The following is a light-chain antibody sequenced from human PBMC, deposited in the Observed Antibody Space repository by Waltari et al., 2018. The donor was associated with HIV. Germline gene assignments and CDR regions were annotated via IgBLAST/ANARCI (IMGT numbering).Light chain of an antibody. V-gene: IGKV1-39*01. J-gene: IGKJ2*01. Sequence: IQMSQSPSSLSALVGVSVPITCRASHSISTYLNWYQQRPGKAPNLLIYKASNLQSGIPSRFSGSGSVTDFTLTISSLQPEDFATYYCQQSFSTMFTFGQGTRLHIK. CDR3: QQSFSTMFT. CDR2: KAS. CDR1: HSISTY.